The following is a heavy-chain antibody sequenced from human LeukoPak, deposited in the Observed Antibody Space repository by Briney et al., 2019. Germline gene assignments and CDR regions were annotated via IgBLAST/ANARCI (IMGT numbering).Heavy chain of an antibody. J-gene: IGHJ4*02. CDR3: ARDGSGWLPDY. Sequence: PSETLSLTCTVSGGSISSYYWSWIRQPPGKGLEWIGYIYYSGSTNYNPSLKSRVTISVDTSKNQFSLKLSSVTAADTAVYYCARDGSGWLPDYWGQGTLVTVSS. CDR1: GGSISSYY. V-gene: IGHV4-59*01. CDR2: IYYSGST. D-gene: IGHD6-19*01.